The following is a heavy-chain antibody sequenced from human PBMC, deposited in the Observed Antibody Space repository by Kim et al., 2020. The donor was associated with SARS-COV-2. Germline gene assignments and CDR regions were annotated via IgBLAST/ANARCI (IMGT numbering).Heavy chain of an antibody. V-gene: IGHV3-30-3*01. D-gene: IGHD3-22*01. J-gene: IGHJ2*01. CDR3: ARDGPYYYDSSGYYNPNWYFDL. CDR2: ISYDGSNK. CDR1: GFTFSSYA. Sequence: GGSLRLSCAASGFTFSSYAMHWVRQAPGKGLEWVAVISYDGSNKYYADSVKGRFTISRDNSKNTLYLQMNSLRAEDTAVYYCARDGPYYYDSSGYYNPNWYFDLWGRGTLVTVSS.